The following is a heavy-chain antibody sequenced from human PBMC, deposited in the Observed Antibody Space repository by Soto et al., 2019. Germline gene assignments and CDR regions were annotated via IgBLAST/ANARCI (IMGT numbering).Heavy chain of an antibody. CDR3: ARSDIVVVVADQWEDNWFDP. Sequence: SVKVSCKASGGTFSSYTISWVRQAPGQGLEWMGRIIPILGIANYAQKFQGRVTITADKSTSTAYMELSSLRSEDTAVYYCARSDIVVVVADQWEDNWFDPWGQGTLVTVSS. CDR1: GGTFSSYT. CDR2: IIPILGIA. V-gene: IGHV1-69*02. D-gene: IGHD2-15*01. J-gene: IGHJ5*02.